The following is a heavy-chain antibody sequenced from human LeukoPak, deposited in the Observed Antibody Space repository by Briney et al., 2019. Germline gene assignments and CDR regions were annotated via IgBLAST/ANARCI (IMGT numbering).Heavy chain of an antibody. CDR2: INHSGST. Sequence: SETLSLTCAVYGGSFSGYYWSWIRQPPGKGLEWIGEINHSGSTNYNPSLKSRVTIPVDTSKNQFSLKLSSVTAADTAVYYCASSGWELPNTFDYWGQGTLVTVSS. V-gene: IGHV4-34*01. CDR1: GGSFSGYY. J-gene: IGHJ4*02. D-gene: IGHD1-26*01. CDR3: ASSGWELPNTFDY.